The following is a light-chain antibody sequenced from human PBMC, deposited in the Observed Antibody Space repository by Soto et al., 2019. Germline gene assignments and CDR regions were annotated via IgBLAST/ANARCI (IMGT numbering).Light chain of an antibody. CDR1: NIGAKR. CDR3: QVSGDSSDHVF. Sequence: SYELTQPPSVSVAPGQTARITCGGNNIGAKRVHWYQRKPGQAPTLVVYDDRDRPSGIPERFSGSNSGNTATLTITRVEAGDEADYCCQVSGDSSDHVFFGGGTKLTVL. J-gene: IGLJ2*01. V-gene: IGLV3-21*02. CDR2: DDR.